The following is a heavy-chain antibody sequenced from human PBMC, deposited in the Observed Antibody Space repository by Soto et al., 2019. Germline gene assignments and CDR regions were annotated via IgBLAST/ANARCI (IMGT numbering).Heavy chain of an antibody. CDR3: ARVPDY. CDR1: GSSISGGGYS. J-gene: IGHJ4*02. CDR2: IYHSGST. Sequence: SETLSLTCAVSGSSISGGGYSWSWMRQPPGKGLEWIGYIYHSGSTYYNPSLKSRVTISVDRSKNQFSLKLSSVTAADTAVYYCARVPDYWGQGTLVTSPQ. V-gene: IGHV4-30-2*01.